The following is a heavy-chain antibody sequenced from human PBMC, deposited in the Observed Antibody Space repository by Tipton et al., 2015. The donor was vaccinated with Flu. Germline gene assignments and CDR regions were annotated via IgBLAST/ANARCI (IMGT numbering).Heavy chain of an antibody. D-gene: IGHD4-11*01. CDR3: ARRDYSNYVSDPKNWFDP. J-gene: IGHJ5*02. Sequence: TLSLTCSVSGSSIRSSNYYWGWIQQPPGKGLEWIGNIFHSGNTYHNPSLKSRVTISEDRSRNQFSLRLSSVTAADTAVYYCARRDYSNYVSDPKNWFDPWGQGVLVTVSS. CDR2: IFHSGNT. V-gene: IGHV4-38-2*02. CDR1: GSSIRSSNYY.